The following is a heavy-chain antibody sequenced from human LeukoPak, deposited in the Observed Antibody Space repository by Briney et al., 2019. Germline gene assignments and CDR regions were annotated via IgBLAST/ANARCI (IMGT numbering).Heavy chain of an antibody. V-gene: IGHV4-31*03. Sequence: SETLSLTCTVPGGSISSGGYYWSWIRQHPGKGLEWIGYIYYSGSTYYNPSLKSRVTISVDTPKNQFSLKLSSVTAADTAVYYCARVQAAAGYFDYWGQGTLVTVSS. CDR2: IYYSGST. CDR1: GGSISSGGYY. D-gene: IGHD6-13*01. CDR3: ARVQAAAGYFDY. J-gene: IGHJ4*02.